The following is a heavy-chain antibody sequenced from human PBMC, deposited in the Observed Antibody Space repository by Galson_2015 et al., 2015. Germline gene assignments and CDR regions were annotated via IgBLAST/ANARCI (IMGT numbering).Heavy chain of an antibody. CDR2: LSSDSNT. V-gene: IGHV3-53*01. J-gene: IGHJ4*02. CDR3: ASGSGTFDY. CDR1: GFSVSANY. Sequence: SLRLSCAASGFSVSANYMNWVRRAPGKGLEWVSVLSSDSNTRYADSVKGRFTVSRDDSRNTLYLEMNSLRADDSAVYYCASGSGTFDYWGQGTLVTVSS. D-gene: IGHD5-12*01.